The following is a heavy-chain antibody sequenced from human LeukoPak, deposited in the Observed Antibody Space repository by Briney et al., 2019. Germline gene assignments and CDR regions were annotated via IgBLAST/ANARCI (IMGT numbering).Heavy chain of an antibody. D-gene: IGHD1-20*01. J-gene: IGHJ4*02. V-gene: IGHV3-30-3*02. CDR3: AKEPPPNWNGEDY. CDR2: ISYDGSNK. CDR1: GFTFSSYA. Sequence: GGSLRLSCAASGFTFSSYAMHWVRQAPGKGLEWVAVISYDGSNKYYADSVKGRFTISRDNSKNTLYLQMNSLRAEDTAVYYCAKEPPPNWNGEDYWGQGTLVTVSS.